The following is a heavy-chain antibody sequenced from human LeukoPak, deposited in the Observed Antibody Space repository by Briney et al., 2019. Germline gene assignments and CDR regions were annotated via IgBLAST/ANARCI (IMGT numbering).Heavy chain of an antibody. D-gene: IGHD1-1*01. CDR3: ARGDNWNFAYLDY. V-gene: IGHV3-21*01. J-gene: IGHJ4*02. CDR2: ISSSGSYI. CDR1: GFTFSTYS. Sequence: VGSLRLSCAASGFTFSTYSLNWVRQAPGKGLEWVSSISSSGSYIYYADSLKGRFTISRDNAKNSLYLQMNSLRAEDTAVYYCARGDNWNFAYLDYWGQGTLVTVSS.